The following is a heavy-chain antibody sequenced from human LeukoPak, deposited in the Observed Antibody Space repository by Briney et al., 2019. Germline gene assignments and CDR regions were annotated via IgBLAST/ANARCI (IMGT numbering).Heavy chain of an antibody. J-gene: IGHJ4*02. V-gene: IGHV4-4*02. CDR2: IYYSGST. D-gene: IGHD6-19*01. CDR3: ARDHYSSGWAPRDY. CDR1: GASISSNNW. Sequence: SETLSLTCAVSGASISSNNWWNWVRQPPGKGLEWIGSIYYSGSTYYNPSLKSRVTISVDTSKNQFSLKLSSVTAADTAVYYCARDHYSSGWAPRDYWGQGTLVTVSS.